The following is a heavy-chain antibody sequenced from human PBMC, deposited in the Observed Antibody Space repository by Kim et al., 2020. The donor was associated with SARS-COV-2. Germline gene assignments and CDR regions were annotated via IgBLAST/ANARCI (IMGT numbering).Heavy chain of an antibody. CDR3: ARGGGDLPPIDYYGMDV. J-gene: IGHJ6*01. Sequence: SETLSLTCGVYGVSFSGYYWSWIRQPPGKGLEWIGEINRSGSTNYNPSLKSRVTISVDTSKNQFSLKVNSVTAADTAVYYCARGGGDLPPIDYYGMDV. CDR1: GVSFSGYY. V-gene: IGHV4-34*01. CDR2: INRSGST.